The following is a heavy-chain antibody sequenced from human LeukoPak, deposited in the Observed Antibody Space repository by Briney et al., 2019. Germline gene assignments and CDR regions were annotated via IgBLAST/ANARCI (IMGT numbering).Heavy chain of an antibody. CDR2: IYYSGST. CDR1: GGSMSNYY. CDR3: ARQVGIAVAGHFDY. J-gene: IGHJ4*02. Sequence: SETLSLTCTVSGGSMSNYYRSWIRQPPGKGLEWIGYIYYSGSTNYNPSLKSRVTISVDTSKNQFSLKLSSVTAADTAVYYCARQVGIAVAGHFDYWGQGTLVTVSS. D-gene: IGHD6-19*01. V-gene: IGHV4-59*01.